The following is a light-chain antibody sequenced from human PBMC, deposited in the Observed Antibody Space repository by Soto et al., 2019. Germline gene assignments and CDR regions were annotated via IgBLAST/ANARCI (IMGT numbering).Light chain of an antibody. CDR2: GTN. V-gene: IGLV1-44*01. J-gene: IGLJ1*01. CDR3: SAWDDGLNGYV. CDR1: SSNTGSRT. Sequence: SASGSREQWGAISCSRSSSNTGSRTVHWYQQLPATAPKLLIYGTNQRPSGLPDRSCGTKSGTSASLPIRGRQSEDVADYYCSAWDDGLNGYVVGSATKVTVL.